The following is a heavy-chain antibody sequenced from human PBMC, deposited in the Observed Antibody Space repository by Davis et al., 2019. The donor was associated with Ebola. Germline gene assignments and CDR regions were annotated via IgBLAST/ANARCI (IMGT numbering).Heavy chain of an antibody. V-gene: IGHV4-61*08. Sequence: SETLSLTCTVSGGSISSGGYYWSWIRQHPGKGLEWMGYIYYSGSTNYNPSLKSRVTISVDTSKNQFSLKLSSVTAADTAVYYCARVVLWFGEPLGYYFDYWGQGTLVTVSS. CDR2: IYYSGST. D-gene: IGHD3-10*01. CDR3: ARVVLWFGEPLGYYFDY. CDR1: GGSISSGGYY. J-gene: IGHJ4*02.